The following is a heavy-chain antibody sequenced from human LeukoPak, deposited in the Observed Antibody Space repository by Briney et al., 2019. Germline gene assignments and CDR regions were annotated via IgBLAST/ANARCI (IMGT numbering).Heavy chain of an antibody. CDR1: GFTFSDYY. CDR3: AREGSSGYFDY. J-gene: IGHJ4*02. D-gene: IGHD3-22*01. V-gene: IGHV3-11*01. Sequence: GGSLRLSCAASGFTFSDYYMTWIRQAPGKGLEWVSYISSSGSTRYYADSVKGRFTISRDTAKNSLYLQMNSLRAEDTAVYYCAREGSSGYFDYWGQGTLVTVSS. CDR2: ISSSGSTR.